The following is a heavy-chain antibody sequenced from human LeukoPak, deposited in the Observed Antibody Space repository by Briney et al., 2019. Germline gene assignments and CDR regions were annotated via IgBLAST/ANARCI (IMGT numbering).Heavy chain of an antibody. D-gene: IGHD6-19*01. CDR3: AKGSYSRGWYGSNFDS. V-gene: IGHV3-23*01. Sequence: GGSLSLSCAASGFTFSSYAITWVPQSPGHGLKWVSGMSGSGGSTYSAYSVKGRFTIARDNTNTTPYLQMSSLRAEDTALYSCAKGSYSRGWYGSNFDSWGQGTLVTVSS. CDR2: MSGSGGST. J-gene: IGHJ4*02. CDR1: GFTFSSYA.